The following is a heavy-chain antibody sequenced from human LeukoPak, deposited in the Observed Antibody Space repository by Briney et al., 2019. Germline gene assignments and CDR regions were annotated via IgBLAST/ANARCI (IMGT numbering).Heavy chain of an antibody. D-gene: IGHD6-13*01. CDR3: ARVAYSSSWDAFDI. CDR1: GVCFSGYY. V-gene: IGHV4-34*01. Sequence: KPSETLSRTCGVDGVCFSGYYWGWMRQRPGKGLDWIGGISHTGSTYYNPSLKRRVPISVDTSKNQFSLKLSSVTAADTAFYYCARVAYSSSWDAFDIWGQGTMLTVSA. J-gene: IGHJ3*02. CDR2: ISHTGST.